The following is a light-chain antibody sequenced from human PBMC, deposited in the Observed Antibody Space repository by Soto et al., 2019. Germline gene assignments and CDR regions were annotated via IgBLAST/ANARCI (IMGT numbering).Light chain of an antibody. J-gene: IGLJ1*01. Sequence: QSALTQPPSVSGSPGQSVTISCTGTSSDVGSYNRVSWYQQPPGTAPKLMIYEVSNRPSGVPDRFSGSKSGNTASLTISGLQAEDEADYYCSSYTSSSTYVLGNGTKVTVL. CDR3: SSYTSSSTYV. CDR2: EVS. V-gene: IGLV2-18*02. CDR1: SSDVGSYNR.